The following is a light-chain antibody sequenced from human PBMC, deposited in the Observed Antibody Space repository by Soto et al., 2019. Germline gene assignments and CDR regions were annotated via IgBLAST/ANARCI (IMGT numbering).Light chain of an antibody. CDR2: DAN. J-gene: IGLJ2*01. V-gene: IGLV2-14*01. CDR3: SSYTSSSTAV. CDR1: SSDIGGYNY. Sequence: QSVLTQPASVSGSPGQSITISCTGTSSDIGGYNYVSWYQQHPGKAPKLMIYDANNRPSGVSNRFSGSKSGNTASLTISGLQAEDEADYYCSSYTSSSTAVFGGGTKLTVL.